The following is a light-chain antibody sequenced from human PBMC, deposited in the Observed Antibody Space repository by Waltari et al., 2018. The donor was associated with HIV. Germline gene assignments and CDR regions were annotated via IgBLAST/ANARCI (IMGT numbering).Light chain of an antibody. Sequence: SSELAQDPAVSVALGQTVRITCQGDSVITYYESWYQQKPGQAPVLVVYGENNRPSGIPDRFSGSSSGNTASLTIAGAQAEDEADYYCNSRDSSGHWFFGGGTKVTVL. V-gene: IGLV3-19*01. J-gene: IGLJ3*02. CDR3: NSRDSSGHWF. CDR2: GEN. CDR1: SVITYY.